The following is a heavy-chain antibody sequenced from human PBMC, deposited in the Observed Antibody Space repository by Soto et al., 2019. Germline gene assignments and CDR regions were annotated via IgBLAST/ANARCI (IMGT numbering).Heavy chain of an antibody. Sequence: QVQLVESGGGVVQPGRSLRLSCAASGFTFSSYGMHWVRQAPGKGLEWVAVIWYDGSNKYYADSVKGRFTISRDNSKNTLYLQMNSLRAEDTAVYYCAREPVDFWSGYYTRPTYYYYYMDVWGKGTTVTVSS. CDR2: IWYDGSNK. CDR3: AREPVDFWSGYYTRPTYYYYYMDV. D-gene: IGHD3-3*01. J-gene: IGHJ6*03. CDR1: GFTFSSYG. V-gene: IGHV3-33*01.